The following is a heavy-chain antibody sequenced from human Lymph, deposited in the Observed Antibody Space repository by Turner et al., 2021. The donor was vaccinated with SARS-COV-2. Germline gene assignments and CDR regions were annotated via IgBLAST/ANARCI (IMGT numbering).Heavy chain of an antibody. Sequence: EVQLVESGGGLVQPGGSLRPSCAASGFTFSYYWMSWVRKAPGKGLEWVANIKQDGSEKYYVDSVKGRFTISRDNAKNSLFLQMNSLRAEDTAVYYCARMGSSSWYFDYWGQGTLVTVSS. J-gene: IGHJ4*02. CDR1: GFTFSYYW. D-gene: IGHD1-26*01. CDR2: IKQDGSEK. CDR3: ARMGSSSWYFDY. V-gene: IGHV3-7*01.